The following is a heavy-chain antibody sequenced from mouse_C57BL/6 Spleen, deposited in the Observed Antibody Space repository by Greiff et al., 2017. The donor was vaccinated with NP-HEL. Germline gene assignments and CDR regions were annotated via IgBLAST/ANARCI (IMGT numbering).Heavy chain of an antibody. CDR1: GFTFSSYA. D-gene: IGHD2-13*01. V-gene: IGHV5-4*03. CDR3: ARGGLLSMDY. CDR2: ISDGGSYT. Sequence: EVKLMESGGGLVKPGGSLKLSCAASGFTFSSYAMSWVRQTPEKRLEWVATISDGGSYTYYPDNVKGRFTISRDNAKNNLYLQMGHLKSEDTAMYYCARGGLLSMDYWGQGTSVTVSS. J-gene: IGHJ4*01.